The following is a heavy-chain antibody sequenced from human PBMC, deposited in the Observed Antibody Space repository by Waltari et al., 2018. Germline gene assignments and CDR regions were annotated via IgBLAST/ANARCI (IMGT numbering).Heavy chain of an antibody. CDR1: GGSISSSSYY. J-gene: IGHJ6*02. V-gene: IGHV4-39*07. Sequence: QLQLQESGPGLVKPSETLSLTCTVSGGSISSSSYYWGWIRQPPGKGLEWIGSIYYSGSTYYNPSLKSRVTISVDTSKNQFSLKLSSVTAADTAVYYCATTMVTTVDYYGMDVWGQGTTVTVSS. D-gene: IGHD4-17*01. CDR3: ATTMVTTVDYYGMDV. CDR2: IYYSGST.